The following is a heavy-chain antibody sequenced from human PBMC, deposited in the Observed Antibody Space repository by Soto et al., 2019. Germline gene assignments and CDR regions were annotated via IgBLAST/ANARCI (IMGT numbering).Heavy chain of an antibody. V-gene: IGHV3-66*01. CDR2: IYSGGST. CDR1: GFTVSSNY. Sequence: EVQLVESGGGLVQPGGSLRLSCAASGFTVSSNYMSWVRQAPGKGLEWVSVIYSGGSTYYADSVKGRFTISRDNSKNTLHLQMNSLRAEDTAVYDCATSALPDDYGVRGGFDYWGQETLVTVSS. D-gene: IGHD4-17*01. J-gene: IGHJ4*02. CDR3: ATSALPDDYGVRGGFDY.